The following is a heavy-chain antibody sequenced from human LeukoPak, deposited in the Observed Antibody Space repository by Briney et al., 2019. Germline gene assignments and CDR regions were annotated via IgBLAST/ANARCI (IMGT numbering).Heavy chain of an antibody. CDR1: GFTFKNYG. V-gene: IGHV3-30*18. J-gene: IGHJ5*02. D-gene: IGHD6-19*01. CDR2: ISYDGNNK. CDR3: AKVPGREGNSGPDLDP. Sequence: GGSLRLSCEASGFTFKNYGMHWVRQAPGKGLEWVAVISYDGNNKYYADSVKGRFTISRDNSKNTLDLQMNSPRVEDTAMYFCAKVPGREGNSGPDLDPWGQGTLVIVSS.